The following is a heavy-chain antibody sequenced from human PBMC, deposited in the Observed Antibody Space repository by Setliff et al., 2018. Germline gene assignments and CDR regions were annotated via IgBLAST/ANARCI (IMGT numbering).Heavy chain of an antibody. CDR1: GGSFRDYH. CDR3: ARAPGYSYGYYYYGMDV. V-gene: IGHV4-34*01. Sequence: TLSLTCTVHGGSFRDYHWSWIRQAPGKGLEWIGEINDSGGTKFNPSLKSRVTISVDTSKNQFSLKLSSVTAADTAVYYCARAPGYSYGYYYYGMDVWGQGTTVTVS. CDR2: INDSGGT. D-gene: IGHD5-18*01. J-gene: IGHJ6*02.